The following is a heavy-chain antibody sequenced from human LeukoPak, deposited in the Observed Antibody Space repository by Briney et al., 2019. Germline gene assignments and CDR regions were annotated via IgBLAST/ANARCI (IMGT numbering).Heavy chain of an antibody. V-gene: IGHV1-24*01. Sequence: ASVKVSCKVSGYTLTELSMHWVTHARGKGLEWMGVFDPEDGETIYAQKFQGRVTMTEDKSTDTAYMELSSLRSEDTAVYYCATGVSVWELLDYGGQGILVTVS. D-gene: IGHD1-26*01. CDR2: FDPEDGET. CDR3: ATGVSVWELLDY. J-gene: IGHJ4*02. CDR1: GYTLTELS.